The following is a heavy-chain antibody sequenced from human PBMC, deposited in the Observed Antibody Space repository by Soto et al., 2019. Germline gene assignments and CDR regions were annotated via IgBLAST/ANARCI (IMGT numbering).Heavy chain of an antibody. J-gene: IGHJ4*02. CDR3: ARKSRYRSRGFHSHY. D-gene: IGHD6-19*01. CDR2: IYAGDSET. CDR1: GYNFSNYW. V-gene: IGHV5-51*01. Sequence: PGEALKISCQGSGYNFSNYWIGGVRQMPGKGQEWMGTIYAGDSETRYSPSFQGQVTISVDKSISTAYLQWRNLKASDTAMYYCARKSRYRSRGFHSHYCGQAPLVTVSS.